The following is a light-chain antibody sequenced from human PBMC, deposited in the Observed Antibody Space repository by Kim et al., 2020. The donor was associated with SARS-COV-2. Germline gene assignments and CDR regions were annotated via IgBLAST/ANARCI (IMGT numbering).Light chain of an antibody. CDR3: TSYAGSNNLDV. Sequence: SITFPCTGTSSAIDAYKYFSWYQQHPGKAPKLMIYEVNRRPSGVPDRFSGSKSGNTASLTVSGLQAEDEADYYCTSYAGSNNLDVFGTGTKVTVL. V-gene: IGLV2-8*01. CDR1: SSAIDAYKY. J-gene: IGLJ1*01. CDR2: EVN.